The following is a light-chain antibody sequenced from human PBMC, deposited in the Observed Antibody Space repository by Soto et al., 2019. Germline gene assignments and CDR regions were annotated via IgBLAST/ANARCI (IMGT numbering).Light chain of an antibody. J-gene: IGKJ5*01. V-gene: IGKV3D-15*01. Sequence: EIVMTQSPATLSVSPGESATLSCRASQRISRNLAWYQQKPGQAPRLLIYDASTRATGIPDRFSGSGSGTDFTLTISRLEPEDFAVFYCQHYDSLPITFGQGTRLEIK. CDR3: QHYDSLPIT. CDR2: DAS. CDR1: QRISRN.